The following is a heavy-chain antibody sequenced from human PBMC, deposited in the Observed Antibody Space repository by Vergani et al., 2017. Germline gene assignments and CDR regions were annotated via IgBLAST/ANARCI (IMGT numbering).Heavy chain of an antibody. Sequence: EVQLLESGGGLVQPGGSLRLSCAASGFTFDDYTMHWVRQAPGKGLEWVSLISWDGGSTYYADSVKGRFTISRDNSKNSLYLQMNSLRTEDTALYYCAKGSDHSWSNWFDPWGQGTLVTVSS. CDR2: ISWDGGST. J-gene: IGHJ5*02. D-gene: IGHD6-13*01. CDR3: AKGSDHSWSNWFDP. V-gene: IGHV3-43*01. CDR1: GFTFDDYT.